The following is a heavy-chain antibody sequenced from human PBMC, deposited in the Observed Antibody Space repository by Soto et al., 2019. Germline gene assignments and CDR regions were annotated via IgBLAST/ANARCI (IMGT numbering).Heavy chain of an antibody. V-gene: IGHV4-59*01. CDR3: ARVVAAAGKTFDY. Sequence: SETLSLTCTVSGGSISSYYWSWIRQPPGKGLEWIGYIYYSGSTNYNPSLKSRVTISVDTSKNQFSLKLSSVTAADTAVYYCARVVAAAGKTFDYWGQGTLVTVSS. CDR2: IYYSGST. J-gene: IGHJ4*02. D-gene: IGHD6-13*01. CDR1: GGSISSYY.